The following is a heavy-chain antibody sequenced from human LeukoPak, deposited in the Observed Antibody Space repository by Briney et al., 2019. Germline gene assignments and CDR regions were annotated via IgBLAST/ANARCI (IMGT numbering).Heavy chain of an antibody. CDR2: IYYSGST. J-gene: IGHJ4*02. D-gene: IGHD6-6*01. Sequence: PETLSLTCTVSGGSISSYYWSWIRQPPGKGLEWIGYIYYSGSTNYNPSLKSRVTISVDTSKNQFSLKPSSVTAADTAVYYCAGSDSSSPPLFDYWGQGTLVTVSS. CDR1: GGSISSYY. CDR3: AGSDSSSPPLFDY. V-gene: IGHV4-59*01.